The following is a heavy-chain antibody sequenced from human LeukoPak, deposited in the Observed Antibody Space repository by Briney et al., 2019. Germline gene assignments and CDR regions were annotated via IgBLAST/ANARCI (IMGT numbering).Heavy chain of an antibody. D-gene: IGHD5-18*01. V-gene: IGHV3-30-3*01. CDR1: GFTFSSYA. CDR2: ISYDGSNK. CDR3: ARGPGGYSYGYGGYYFDY. Sequence: AGGSLRLSCAASGFTFSSYAMHWVPQAPGKGLVWVAVISYDGSNKYYADSVKGRFTISRDNSKNTLYLQMNSLRAEDTAVYYCARGPGGYSYGYGGYYFDYWGQGTLVTVSS. J-gene: IGHJ4*02.